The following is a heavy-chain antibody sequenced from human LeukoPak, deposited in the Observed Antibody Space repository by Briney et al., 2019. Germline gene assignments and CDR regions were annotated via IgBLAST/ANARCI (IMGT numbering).Heavy chain of an antibody. CDR3: TRVEARGNY. J-gene: IGHJ4*02. V-gene: IGHV3-49*04. CDR1: GFTFGDYA. CDR2: IRSKAYGGTT. Sequence: GSLRLSCTASGFTFGDYAMSWVRQAPGKGLEWVGFIRSKAYGGTTEYAASVKGRFTISRDDSKSIAYLQMSSLKTEDTAVYYCTRVEARGNYWGQGTLVTVSS. D-gene: IGHD3-10*01.